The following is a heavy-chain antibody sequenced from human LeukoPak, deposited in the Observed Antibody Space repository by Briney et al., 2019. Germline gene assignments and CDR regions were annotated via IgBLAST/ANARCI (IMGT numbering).Heavy chain of an antibody. V-gene: IGHV3-74*01. CDR1: GLTLSGYW. D-gene: IGHD5-18*01. CDR3: ARARGNTYGYFEY. CDR2: INGDASST. J-gene: IGHJ4*02. Sequence: GGSLRLSCAASGLTLSGYWMHWVRQAPGKGLVWVSRINGDASSTSYADSVKGRFTISRDNAKSTLYLQMNSLRVEDAAVYYCARARGNTYGYFEYWGQGTLVTVSS.